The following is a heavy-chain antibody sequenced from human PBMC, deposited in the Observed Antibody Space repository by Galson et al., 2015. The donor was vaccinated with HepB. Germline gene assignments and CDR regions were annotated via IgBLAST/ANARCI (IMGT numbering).Heavy chain of an antibody. J-gene: IGHJ4*02. CDR1: GYTFTGYY. CDR2: INAGNGNT. CDR3: ATREGRSGYDPPEV. Sequence: SVKVSCKASGYTFTGYYMHWVRQAPGQRLEWMGWINAGNGNTKYSQKFQGRVTTTRDTSASTAYMELSSLRSGDTAVYYCATREGRSGYDPPEVWGQGTLVTVSS. D-gene: IGHD5-12*01. V-gene: IGHV1-3*01.